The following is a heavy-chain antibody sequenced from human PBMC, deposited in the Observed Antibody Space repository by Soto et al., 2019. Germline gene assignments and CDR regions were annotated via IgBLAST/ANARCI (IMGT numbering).Heavy chain of an antibody. V-gene: IGHV3-9*01. Sequence: GGSLRLSCAASGFTFDDYAMHWVRQAPGKGLEWVSGISWNSGSIGYADSVKGRFTISRDNAKNSLYLQMNSLRAEDTALYYCANASRGQDYVGYYGMDVWGQGTTVTVSS. D-gene: IGHD3-16*01. J-gene: IGHJ6*02. CDR3: ANASRGQDYVGYYGMDV. CDR1: GFTFDDYA. CDR2: ISWNSGSI.